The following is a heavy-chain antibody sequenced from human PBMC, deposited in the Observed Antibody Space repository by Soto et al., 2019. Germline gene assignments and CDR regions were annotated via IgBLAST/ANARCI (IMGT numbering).Heavy chain of an antibody. Sequence: QVQLVQSGAEVKKPGSSVKVSCKASGGNFNNYAISWVRQAPAQGLQWMGGIIPIIDTTHYAQKLQGRVTISAERGRTTVHSALCGLKSVDSVTFFCARVTRDRDAFGLRGQGKVV. J-gene: IGHJ3*01. D-gene: IGHD2-21*01. CDR2: IIPIIDTT. CDR3: ARVTRDRDAFGL. V-gene: IGHV1-69*06. CDR1: GGNFNNYA.